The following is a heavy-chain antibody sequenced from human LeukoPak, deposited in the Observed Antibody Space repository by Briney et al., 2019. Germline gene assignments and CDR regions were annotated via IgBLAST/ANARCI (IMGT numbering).Heavy chain of an antibody. Sequence: EASVKVSCKASGYSFTTYNVHWVRQAPGQGLEWMRIINPTDGSTSYAQNFQGRVTVARDTSTSTVYMELSSLRSEDTALYYCARVSDIVYSRGFDPWGQGTLVTVSS. CDR1: GYSFTTYN. CDR2: INPTDGST. D-gene: IGHD2-15*01. CDR3: ARVSDIVYSRGFDP. V-gene: IGHV1-46*01. J-gene: IGHJ5*02.